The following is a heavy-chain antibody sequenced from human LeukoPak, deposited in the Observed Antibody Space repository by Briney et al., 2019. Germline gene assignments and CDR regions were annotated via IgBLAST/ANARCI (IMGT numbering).Heavy chain of an antibody. CDR2: ISAYNGNT. V-gene: IGHV1-18*04. J-gene: IGHJ5*02. CDR1: GYTFTSYG. CDR3: ARVQDIVVVPVANHWFDP. D-gene: IGHD2-2*01. Sequence: GASVKVSCKASGYTFTSYGISWVRQAPGQGLEWMGWISAYNGNTNYAQKLQGRVTMTTDTSTSTAYMELRSLRSDDTAVYYCARVQDIVVVPVANHWFDPWGQGTLVTVSS.